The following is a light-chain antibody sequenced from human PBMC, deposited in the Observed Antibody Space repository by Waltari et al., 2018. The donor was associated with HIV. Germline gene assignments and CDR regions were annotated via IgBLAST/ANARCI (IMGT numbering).Light chain of an antibody. CDR2: NAS. CDR1: QGISSA. J-gene: IGKJ2*01. Sequence: AIQLTQSPSSLAASVGARVTITCRASQGISSAFAWYQQKPGKAPKLLLYNASRLESGGPSRFSGSGSGTDVTRTSSSLQPEDFATYYCQQYNRYPDTFGQGTKLEIK. V-gene: IGKV1-13*02. CDR3: QQYNRYPDT.